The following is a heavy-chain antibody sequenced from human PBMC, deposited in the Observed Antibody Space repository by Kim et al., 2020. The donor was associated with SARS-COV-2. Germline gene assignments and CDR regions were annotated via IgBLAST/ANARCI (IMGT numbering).Heavy chain of an antibody. CDR1: GFTFSSYG. CDR3: AKTGLGAVAGNNWFDP. V-gene: IGHV3-30*18. CDR2: ISYDGSNK. Sequence: GGSLRLSCAASGFTFSSYGMHWVRQAPGKGLEWVAVISYDGSNKYYADSVKGRFTISRDNSKNTLYLQMNSLRAEDTAVYYCAKTGLGAVAGNNWFDPWG. J-gene: IGHJ5*02. D-gene: IGHD6-19*01.